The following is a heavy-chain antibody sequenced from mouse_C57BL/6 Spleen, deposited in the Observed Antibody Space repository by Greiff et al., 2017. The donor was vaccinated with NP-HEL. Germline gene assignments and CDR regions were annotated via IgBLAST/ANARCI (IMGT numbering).Heavy chain of an antibody. CDR2: ISYSGST. CDR3: ASGRNYYGSSWFAY. V-gene: IGHV3-1*01. J-gene: IGHJ3*01. Sequence: EVQVVESGPGMVKPSQSLSLTCTATGYSITSGYDWHWIRHFPGNKLEWMGYISYSGSTNYNPSLKSRISITHDTSKNHFFLKLNSGTTEDTATYYCASGRNYYGSSWFAYWGQGTLVTVSA. D-gene: IGHD1-1*01. CDR1: GYSITSGYD.